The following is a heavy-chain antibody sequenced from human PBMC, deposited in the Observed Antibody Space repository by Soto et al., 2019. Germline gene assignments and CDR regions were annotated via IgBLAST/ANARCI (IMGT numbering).Heavy chain of an antibody. J-gene: IGHJ4*02. D-gene: IGHD3-9*01. CDR3: AGALYYDILTGYYYFDY. Sequence: ASVKVSCKASGYTFTSYGISWVRQAPGQGLEWMGWISAYNGNTNYAQKLQGRVTMTTDTSTSTAYMELSRLRSDDTAVYYCAGALYYDILTGYYYFDYWGQGTLVTVSS. V-gene: IGHV1-18*01. CDR1: GYTFTSYG. CDR2: ISAYNGNT.